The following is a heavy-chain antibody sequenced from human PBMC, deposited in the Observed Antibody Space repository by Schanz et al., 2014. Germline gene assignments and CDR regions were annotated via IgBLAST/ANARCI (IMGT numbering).Heavy chain of an antibody. V-gene: IGHV3-9*01. J-gene: IGHJ4*02. CDR3: ARFRVHYSDF. CDR1: GFTFDDFG. Sequence: EVYLVESGGDLVQPGKSLRLSCAASGFTFDDFGMHWVRQAPGKALEWVSGISWNSVSIGYADSVKGRFTISRDNAKNSLYLQMINLRAEDTAFYYCARFRVHYSDFWGQGVLVTVSS. D-gene: IGHD3-10*01. CDR2: ISWNSVSI.